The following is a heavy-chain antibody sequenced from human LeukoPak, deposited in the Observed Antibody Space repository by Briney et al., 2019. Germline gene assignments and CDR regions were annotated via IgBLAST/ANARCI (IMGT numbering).Heavy chain of an antibody. CDR3: ARGYYDFWSGYYAQNWFDP. Sequence: PSETLSLTCTASGGSISSYYWSWIRQPPGKGLGWIGYIYYSGSTNYNPSLKSRVTISVDTSKNQFSLKLSSVTAADTAVYYCARGYYDFWSGYYAQNWFDPWGQGTLVTVSS. CDR1: GGSISSYY. J-gene: IGHJ5*02. CDR2: IYYSGST. V-gene: IGHV4-59*01. D-gene: IGHD3-3*01.